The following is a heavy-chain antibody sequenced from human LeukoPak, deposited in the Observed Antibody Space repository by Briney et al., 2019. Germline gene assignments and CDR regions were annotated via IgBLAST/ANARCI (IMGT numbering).Heavy chain of an antibody. D-gene: IGHD6-19*01. Sequence: PSETLSLTCTASGASISIYYWSWTRQPAGKGLEWIGRIYTSGSGNYNPSLKSRVTISVDTSKNQFSLKLSSVTAADTAVYYCARESGYSSGWYRVDYWGQGTLVTVSS. J-gene: IGHJ4*02. CDR3: ARESGYSSGWYRVDY. CDR1: GASISIYY. V-gene: IGHV4-4*07. CDR2: IYTSGSG.